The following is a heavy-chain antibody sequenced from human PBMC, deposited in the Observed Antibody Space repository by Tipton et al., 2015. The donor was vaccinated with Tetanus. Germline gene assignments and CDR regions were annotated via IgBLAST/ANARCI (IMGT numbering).Heavy chain of an antibody. D-gene: IGHD1-26*01. V-gene: IGHV1-69*01. CDR1: GDTFSSYA. CDR3: ARGGSYLGIYYYYAMAV. Sequence: QLVQSGAEVKKPGSSVKVSCKASGDTFSSYAISWMRQAPGQGLEWMGGIIPSLGSTTYAPKFQGRITITADEVTTTAYMEVSSLASEDTAVFYCARGGSYLGIYYYYAMAVWGQGATFTVSS. J-gene: IGHJ6*01. CDR2: IIPSLGST.